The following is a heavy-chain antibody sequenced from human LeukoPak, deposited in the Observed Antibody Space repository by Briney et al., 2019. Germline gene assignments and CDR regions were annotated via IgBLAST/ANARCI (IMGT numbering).Heavy chain of an antibody. J-gene: IGHJ4*02. CDR2: ISSSSSYI. CDR1: GFTFSSYG. CDR3: AKSRYSSSWYYFDY. Sequence: GGSLRLSCAASGFTFSSYGMNWVRQAPGKGLEWVSSISSSSSYIYYADSVKGRFTISRDNAKNSLYLQMNSLRAEDTAVYSCAKSRYSSSWYYFDYWGQGTLVTVSS. V-gene: IGHV3-21*04. D-gene: IGHD6-13*01.